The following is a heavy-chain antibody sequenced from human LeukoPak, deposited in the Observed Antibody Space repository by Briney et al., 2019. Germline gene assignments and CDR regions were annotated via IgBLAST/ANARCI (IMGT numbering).Heavy chain of an antibody. CDR2: ISGSGGST. D-gene: IGHD3-10*01. Sequence: TGGSLRLSCAASGFTFSSYAMSWVRQAPGKWLEWVSAISGSGGSTYCADSVKGRFTISRDNSKNTLYLQMNSLRAEDTAVYYCAKVVRGVKSVFDYWGQGTLVTVSS. J-gene: IGHJ4*02. CDR1: GFTFSSYA. CDR3: AKVVRGVKSVFDY. V-gene: IGHV3-23*01.